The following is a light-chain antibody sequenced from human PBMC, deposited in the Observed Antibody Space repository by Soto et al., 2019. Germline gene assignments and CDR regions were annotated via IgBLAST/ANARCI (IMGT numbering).Light chain of an antibody. CDR2: NAF. Sequence: EVVLTQSPGTLSLSPGERATLSCRASQSVSSSYLAWYQQKPGQAPRLLIYNAFNRATGIPDRFSGSGSGTDFTLTISRLEPEDFAVYYCQQRSNWPRTFGQGTKVDIK. J-gene: IGKJ1*01. V-gene: IGKV3D-20*02. CDR1: QSVSSSY. CDR3: QQRSNWPRT.